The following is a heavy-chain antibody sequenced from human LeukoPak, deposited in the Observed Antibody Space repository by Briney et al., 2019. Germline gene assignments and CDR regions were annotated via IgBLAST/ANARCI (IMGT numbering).Heavy chain of an antibody. CDR1: GGSISSGSYY. Sequence: PSETLSLTCTVSGGSISSGSYYWSWIRQPAGKGLEWIGRIYTSGSTNYNPSLKSRVTMSVDTSKNQFSLKLSSVTAADTAVYYCARERCSSTSCYSRYYYYVDVWGKGTTVTVSS. J-gene: IGHJ6*03. CDR3: ARERCSSTSCYSRYYYYVDV. V-gene: IGHV4-61*02. D-gene: IGHD2-2*01. CDR2: IYTSGST.